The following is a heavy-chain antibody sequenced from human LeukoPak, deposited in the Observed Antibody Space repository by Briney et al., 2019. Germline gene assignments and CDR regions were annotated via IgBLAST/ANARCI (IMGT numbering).Heavy chain of an antibody. V-gene: IGHV4-61*02. D-gene: IGHD5-24*01. CDR3: ARARDGYNLDY. CDR2: IYISGSP. Sequence: SQTLSLTCNVSGVSISSGSYYWSWIRQPAGKGLEWIGRIYISGSPKYNPSLRSRVTMSVDTSKSQFSLKLSSVTTADTAVYYCARARDGYNLDYWGQGTLVTVSS. J-gene: IGHJ4*02. CDR1: GVSISSGSYY.